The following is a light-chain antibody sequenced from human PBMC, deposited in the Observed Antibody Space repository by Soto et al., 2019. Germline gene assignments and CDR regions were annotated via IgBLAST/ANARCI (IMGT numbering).Light chain of an antibody. CDR3: ASHTTSDTRV. V-gene: IGLV2-14*01. J-gene: IGLJ1*01. CDR2: EVS. Sequence: QSVLTQPASVSGSPGQWIAISCTGTSGDVGAYDYVSWYQHHPDKAPKLMIYEVSNRPSGVSDRFSGSKSVYTATLTISGLQAEDEADYYCASHTTSDTRVFGTGTKVTVL. CDR1: SGDVGAYDY.